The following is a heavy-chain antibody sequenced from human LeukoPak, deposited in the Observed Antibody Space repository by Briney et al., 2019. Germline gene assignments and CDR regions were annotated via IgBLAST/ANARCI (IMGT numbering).Heavy chain of an antibody. Sequence: GESLQISCKGSGYSFTSYWIGWVRQMPGKGLEWMGIIYPGDSDTRYSPSFQDQVTISADKSISTAYLPLSSLKGTDTAMYYCARGGDIVVVVAATSFDYWGQGTLVTVSS. D-gene: IGHD2-15*01. CDR3: ARGGDIVVVVAATSFDY. CDR2: IYPGDSDT. CDR1: GYSFTSYW. J-gene: IGHJ4*02. V-gene: IGHV5-51*01.